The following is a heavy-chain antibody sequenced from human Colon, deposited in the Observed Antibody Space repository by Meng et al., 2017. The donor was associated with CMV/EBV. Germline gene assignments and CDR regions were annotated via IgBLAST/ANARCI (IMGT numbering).Heavy chain of an antibody. CDR2: ISTGSISI. CDR3: ARSRDRLAPPVFDH. CDR1: GFTFNDYA. D-gene: IGHD5-24*01. V-gene: IGHV3-48*04. Sequence: GESLKISCVASGFTFNDYAMHWVRQAPGKGLEWVSYISTGSISIYYADSVKGRFTVSRDNARNTLYLQMNSLRAEDTAVYYCARSRDRLAPPVFDHWGQGIPVTVSS. J-gene: IGHJ4*02.